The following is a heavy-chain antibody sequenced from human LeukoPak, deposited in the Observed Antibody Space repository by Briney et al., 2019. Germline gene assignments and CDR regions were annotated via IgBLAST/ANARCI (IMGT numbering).Heavy chain of an antibody. V-gene: IGHV1-18*01. D-gene: IGHD1-26*01. Sequence: SVKVSCKASGYTFTNYVITWVRQAPGQGLEWMGWISTYNDDTNYAQKLQGRVTMTTDTSTSTAYMELRSLRSDDTAVYYCARDGGATTRQFDYWGQGTLVTVSS. CDR2: ISTYNDDT. J-gene: IGHJ4*02. CDR3: ARDGGATTRQFDY. CDR1: GYTFTNYV.